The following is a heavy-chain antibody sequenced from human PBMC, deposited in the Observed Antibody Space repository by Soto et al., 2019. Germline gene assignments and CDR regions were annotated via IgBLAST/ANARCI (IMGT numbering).Heavy chain of an antibody. D-gene: IGHD2-15*01. V-gene: IGHV1-3*01. CDR3: AKDXRYCSGGSCYSDSGMDV. J-gene: IGHJ6*02. CDR1: GYSFTSYA. CDR2: INAGNGNT. Sequence: ASVKVSCKASGYSFTSYAIYWVRQAPGQRLEWMGWINAGNGNTKYSQKLQGRVTFTGDTSASTAHMELNSLRAEDTAVYYCAKDXRYCSGGSCYSDSGMDVWGQGTTVTVSS.